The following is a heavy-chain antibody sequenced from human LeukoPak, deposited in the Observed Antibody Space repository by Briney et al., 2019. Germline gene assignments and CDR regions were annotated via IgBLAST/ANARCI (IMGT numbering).Heavy chain of an antibody. CDR2: IVVGSGNT. D-gene: IGHD3-22*01. J-gene: IGHJ3*02. CDR3: AADGNYYDSSGPYTIPDAFDI. Sequence: GASVKVSCKASGFTFTSSAVQWVRQARGQRLEWIGWIVVGSGNTNYAQKFQERVTITRDMSTSTAYMELSSLRSEDTAVYYCAADGNYYDSSGPYTIPDAFDIWGQGTMVTVSS. V-gene: IGHV1-58*01. CDR1: GFTFTSSA.